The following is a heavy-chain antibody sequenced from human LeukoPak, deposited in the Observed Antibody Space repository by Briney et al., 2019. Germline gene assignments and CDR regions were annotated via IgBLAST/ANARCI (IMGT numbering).Heavy chain of an antibody. CDR3: ARAKRDIVLMVYAKTYYFDY. Sequence: AGGSLRLSCAASGFTFSSYSMTWVRQAPGKGLEWVSYISSSSSTIYYADSVKGRFTISRDNAKNSLYLQMNSLRAADTAVYYCARAKRDIVLMVYAKTYYFDYWGQGTLVTVSS. CDR2: ISSSSSTI. V-gene: IGHV3-48*01. CDR1: GFTFSSYS. D-gene: IGHD2-8*01. J-gene: IGHJ4*02.